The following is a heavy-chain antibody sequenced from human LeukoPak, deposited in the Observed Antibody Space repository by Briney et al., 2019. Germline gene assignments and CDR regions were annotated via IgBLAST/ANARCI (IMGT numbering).Heavy chain of an antibody. V-gene: IGHV3-43*01. D-gene: IGHD6-13*01. CDR2: ISWDGGST. J-gene: IGHJ6*02. CDR3: AKVSAAGNYYYSGMDV. Sequence: PGGSLRLSCAASGFTFDDYTMHGVRQAPGKGLEWVSLISWDGGSTYYADSVKGRFTISRDNSKNSLYLQMNSLRTEDTALYYCAKVSAAGNYYYSGMDVCGQATTVTVSS. CDR1: GFTFDDYT.